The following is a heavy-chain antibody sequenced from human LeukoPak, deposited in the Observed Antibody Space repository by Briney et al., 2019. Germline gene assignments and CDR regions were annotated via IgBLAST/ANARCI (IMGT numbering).Heavy chain of an antibody. CDR2: IIPIFGTA. CDR1: GGTFSSYA. CDR3: AIMEYSSGWYPGGDY. J-gene: IGHJ4*02. Sequence: ASVKVSCKASGGTFSSYAISWVRQAPGQGLEWMGGIIPIFGTANYAQKFQGRVTITADESTSTAYMELSSLRSEDTAVYYCAIMEYSSGWYPGGDYWGQGTLVTVSS. V-gene: IGHV1-69*01. D-gene: IGHD6-19*01.